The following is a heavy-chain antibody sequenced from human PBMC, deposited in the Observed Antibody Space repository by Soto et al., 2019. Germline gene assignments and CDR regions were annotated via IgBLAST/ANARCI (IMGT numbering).Heavy chain of an antibody. Sequence: GGSLRLSCAASGFTFSSYAMSWVRQAPGKGLEWVSAISGSGGSTYYTDSVKGRFTISRDNSKNTLYLQMNSLRAEDTAVYSCAKARLEYGDIVVVPAAMDLDYWGQGTLVTVSS. CDR1: GFTFSSYA. D-gene: IGHD2-2*01. CDR2: ISGSGGST. J-gene: IGHJ4*02. V-gene: IGHV3-23*01. CDR3: AKARLEYGDIVVVPAAMDLDY.